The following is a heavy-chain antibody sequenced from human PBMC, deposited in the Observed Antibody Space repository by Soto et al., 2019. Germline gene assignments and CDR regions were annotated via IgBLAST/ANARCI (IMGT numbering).Heavy chain of an antibody. J-gene: IGHJ4*02. CDR1: GETFSDHY. CDR3: ATGPYSRGVGATNPSH. Sequence: QVQLQQWCAGLLKPSETLSLTCAVYGETFSDHYWTWIRQSPGKGLQWIGEISRSGGTNYSPSLQRRVIISADTYRKQFSLKLTSVTAADTAVYYCATGPYSRGVGATNPSHWGQGTLVPVSS. CDR2: ISRSGGT. V-gene: IGHV4-34*02. D-gene: IGHD1-26*01.